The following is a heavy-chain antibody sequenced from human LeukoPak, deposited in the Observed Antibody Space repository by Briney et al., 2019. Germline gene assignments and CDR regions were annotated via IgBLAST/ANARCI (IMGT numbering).Heavy chain of an antibody. J-gene: IGHJ4*02. CDR1: GYSISSGYY. CDR2: IYHSGST. Sequence: PSETLSLTCTVSGYSISSGYYWGWIRQPPGKGLEWIGSIYHSGSTYYNPSLKSRVTISVDTSKNQFSLKLSSVTAADTAVYYCERQPVADIWGQGTLVTVSS. D-gene: IGHD6-19*01. V-gene: IGHV4-38-2*02. CDR3: ERQPVADI.